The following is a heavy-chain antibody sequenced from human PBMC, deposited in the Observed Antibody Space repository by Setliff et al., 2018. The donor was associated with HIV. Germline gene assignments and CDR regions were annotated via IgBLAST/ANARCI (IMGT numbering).Heavy chain of an antibody. D-gene: IGHD4-4*01. J-gene: IGHJ4*02. CDR1: GYSISSGYY. CDR2: IYQTGST. CDR3: AAFFVTPMTTQDF. V-gene: IGHV4-38-2*02. Sequence: SETLSLTCSVSGYSISSGYYWGWIRQPPGKGLEWIGSIYQTGSTNYNPSLKSRVTVSLDMSSNQFSLRLSSVTAADAAVYYCAAFFVTPMTTQDFWGQGTLVTVSS.